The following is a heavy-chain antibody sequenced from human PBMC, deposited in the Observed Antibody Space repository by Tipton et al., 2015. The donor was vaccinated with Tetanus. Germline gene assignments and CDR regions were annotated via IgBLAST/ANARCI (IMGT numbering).Heavy chain of an antibody. D-gene: IGHD1-26*01. J-gene: IGHJ4*02. Sequence: TLSLTCSVSGGSINSGGYFWNWIRQQPGKGPEWIGYIYYSGDTFYNPSLKSRVTISVDTSKNQFSLNLRSVTAADTAVYYCARGLPREPWYFDYWGQGMQVTVSS. CDR1: GGSINSGGYF. CDR2: IYYSGDT. CDR3: ARGLPREPWYFDY. V-gene: IGHV4-31*03.